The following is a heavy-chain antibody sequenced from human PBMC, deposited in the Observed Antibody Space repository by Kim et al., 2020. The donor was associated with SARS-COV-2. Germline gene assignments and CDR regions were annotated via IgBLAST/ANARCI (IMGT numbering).Heavy chain of an antibody. Sequence: GGSLRLSCTASGFTFGDYAMSWFRQAPGKGLEWVGFIRSKAYGGTTEYAASVNGRFTISRDDSKSIAYLQMNSLKTEDTAVYYCTRDGVVPAHYYYYGMDVWGQGTTVTVSS. D-gene: IGHD2-2*01. CDR3: TRDGVVPAHYYYYGMDV. CDR2: IRSKAYGGTT. J-gene: IGHJ6*02. V-gene: IGHV3-49*03. CDR1: GFTFGDYA.